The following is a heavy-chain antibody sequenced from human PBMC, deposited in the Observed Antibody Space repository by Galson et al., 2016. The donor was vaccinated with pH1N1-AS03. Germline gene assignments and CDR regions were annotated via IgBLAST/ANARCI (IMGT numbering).Heavy chain of an antibody. J-gene: IGHJ4*02. CDR1: GGTFSSYG. CDR3: PRDKDDFWSGYSEY. V-gene: IGHV1-69*13. D-gene: IGHD3-3*01. CDR2: LIPIFGTA. Sequence: SVKVSCKASGGTFSSYGITWVRPAPGQGLEWMGGLIPIFGTANYAQKFQGRVTITADESMSTADMVLSNLRSEDTAVYYWPRDKDDFWSGYSEYWGQGTLVTVSS.